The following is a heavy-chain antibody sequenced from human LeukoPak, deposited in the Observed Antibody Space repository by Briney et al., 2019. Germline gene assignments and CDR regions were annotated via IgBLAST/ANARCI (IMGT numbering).Heavy chain of an antibody. V-gene: IGHV3-23*01. J-gene: IGHJ4*02. Sequence: GGSLTLSCAASGFTFSNYWMSWVRHAPGKGLEWVSAISGSGGSTYYADSVKGRFTISRDNSKNTLYLQMNSLRAEDTAVYYCAKGDWGLAQDYWGQGTLVTVSS. D-gene: IGHD3-16*01. CDR3: AKGDWGLAQDY. CDR2: ISGSGGST. CDR1: GFTFSNYW.